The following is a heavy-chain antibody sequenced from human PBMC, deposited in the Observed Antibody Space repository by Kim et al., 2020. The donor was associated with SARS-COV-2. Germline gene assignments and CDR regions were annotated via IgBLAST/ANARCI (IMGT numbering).Heavy chain of an antibody. CDR1: GGSISNYY. CDR3: ARYYYDSSCFFGYYYGMDA. V-gene: IGHV4-59*13. D-gene: IGHD3-22*01. J-gene: IGHJ6*01. CDR2: IYYSGST. Sequence: SETLSLTCTVSGGSISNYYWSWIRQPPGKGLEWIGDIYYSGSTNYNPSLKSRVTISLDRSKNQFSLKLSSATAADQAVYFCARYYYDSSCFFGYYYGMDARGQWNTFTFSS.